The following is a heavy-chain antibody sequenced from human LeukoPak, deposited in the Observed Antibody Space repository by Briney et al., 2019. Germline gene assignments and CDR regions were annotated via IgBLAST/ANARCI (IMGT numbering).Heavy chain of an antibody. CDR1: GYTFTSYH. Sequence: RRASVKVSCKTSGYTFTSYHINWVRQAPGQGLEWMGIMRASGGSASYAQQFQGRVTMTRDTSTSTVYMELSSLRSEDTAVYYCARELPYSYYFDYWGQGTLVTVSS. V-gene: IGHV1-46*01. CDR3: ARELPYSYYFDY. J-gene: IGHJ4*02. D-gene: IGHD2-15*01. CDR2: MRASGGSA.